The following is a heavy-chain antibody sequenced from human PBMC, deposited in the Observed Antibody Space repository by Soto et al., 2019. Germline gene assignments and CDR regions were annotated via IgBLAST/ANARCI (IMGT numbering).Heavy chain of an antibody. CDR1: GFTVNSKY. D-gene: IGHD2-15*01. J-gene: IGHJ5*02. Sequence: GGTLRLSCAASGFTVNSKYMNWVRQAPGKGLEWVSIIWSAGLTYYADSVRGRFTISRDISKNILFLQMNNLRAEDSAIYYCARELPPDLWGQGTLVTVSS. CDR2: IWSAGLT. V-gene: IGHV3-53*01. CDR3: ARELPPDL.